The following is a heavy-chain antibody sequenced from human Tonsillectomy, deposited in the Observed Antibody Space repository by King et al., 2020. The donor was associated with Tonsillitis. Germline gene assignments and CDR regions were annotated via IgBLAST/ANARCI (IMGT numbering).Heavy chain of an antibody. J-gene: IGHJ6*02. CDR3: AKEIVGATTWYYGMDV. Sequence: VQLAESGGGLVQPGGSLRLSCAASGFTFSSYAMSWVRQAPGKGLEWVSAISGSGGSTYYADSVKGRFTISRDNSKNTLYLQMNSLRAEDTAVYYCAKEIVGATTWYYGMDVWGQGTTVTVSS. CDR2: ISGSGGST. CDR1: GFTFSSYA. V-gene: IGHV3-23*04. D-gene: IGHD1-26*01.